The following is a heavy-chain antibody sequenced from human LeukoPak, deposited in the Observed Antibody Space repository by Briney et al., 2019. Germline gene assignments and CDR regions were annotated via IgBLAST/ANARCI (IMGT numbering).Heavy chain of an antibody. CDR3: AKEVFMGETNYYYYGVDV. V-gene: IGHV3-23*01. Sequence: HTGGPLRHPCAASGFNFRGYAMLGVRPAPGRGREWVSAISGSGARPHHAESVRGRCTISRDHYQNTLHLEMTSRNAQDQAGHYCAKEVFMGETNYYYYGVDVWGQGPTVTVSS. CDR2: ISGSGARP. CDR1: GFNFRGYA. D-gene: IGHD1-26*01. J-gene: IGHJ6*02.